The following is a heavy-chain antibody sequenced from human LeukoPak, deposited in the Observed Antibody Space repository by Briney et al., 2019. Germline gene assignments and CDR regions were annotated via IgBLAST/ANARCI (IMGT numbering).Heavy chain of an antibody. V-gene: IGHV3-7*01. CDR1: GFTFRNYW. CDR2: IRQDGGEI. J-gene: IGHJ4*02. D-gene: IGHD3-10*01. CDR3: ARDPRSPRTMVRGEQSAGFDY. Sequence: PGGSLRLSCAASGFTFRNYWMSWVRQAPGKGLEWVANIRQDGGEIYYVDSVKGRFTISRDNAKNSLFLQMNSLRAEDSAVYYCARDPRSPRTMVRGEQSAGFDYWGQGTLVTVSS.